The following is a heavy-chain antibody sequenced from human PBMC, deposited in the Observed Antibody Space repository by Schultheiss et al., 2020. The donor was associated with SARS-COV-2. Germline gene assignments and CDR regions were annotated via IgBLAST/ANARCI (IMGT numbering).Heavy chain of an antibody. Sequence: GGSLRLSCAVSGYSISSGYYWGWIRQPPGKGLEWVSVIYSGGSTYYADSVKGRFTISRDNSKNTLYLQMNSLRAEDTAVYYCARGSSSWYPPTGRFDPWGQGTLVTVSS. CDR2: IYSGGST. V-gene: IGHV3-53*01. CDR1: GYSISSGYY. J-gene: IGHJ5*02. CDR3: ARGSSSWYPPTGRFDP. D-gene: IGHD6-13*01.